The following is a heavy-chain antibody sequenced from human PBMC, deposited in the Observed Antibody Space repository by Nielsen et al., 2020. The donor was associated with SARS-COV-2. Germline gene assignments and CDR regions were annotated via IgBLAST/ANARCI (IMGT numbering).Heavy chain of an antibody. J-gene: IGHJ1*01. CDR3: AKMSPPGIAVGTAEYFQH. V-gene: IGHV3-23*01. Sequence: GESLKISCAASGFTFSSYAMNWVRQAPGKGLEWVSSISGSGGSTYYADSVKDRFTISRDTSKNTLYLQMNSLRAEDTAVYYCAKMSPPGIAVGTAEYFQHWGQGTLVTVSS. D-gene: IGHD6-19*01. CDR1: GFTFSSYA. CDR2: ISGSGGST.